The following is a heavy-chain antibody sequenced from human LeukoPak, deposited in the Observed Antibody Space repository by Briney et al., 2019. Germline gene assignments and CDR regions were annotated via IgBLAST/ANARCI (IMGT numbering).Heavy chain of an antibody. D-gene: IGHD6-6*01. V-gene: IGHV3-9*01. J-gene: IGHJ4*02. CDR2: ISWNSGTI. CDR3: AKGSRPSRPYYFDC. Sequence: GGSLRLSCAASGFTFDNYAMNWVRQVPGKGLEWISLISWNSGTIGYADSVKGRFTISRANSKNTLYLEMNNLRAEDTAMYYCAKGSRPSRPYYFDCWGQGTLVTVSS. CDR1: GFTFDNYA.